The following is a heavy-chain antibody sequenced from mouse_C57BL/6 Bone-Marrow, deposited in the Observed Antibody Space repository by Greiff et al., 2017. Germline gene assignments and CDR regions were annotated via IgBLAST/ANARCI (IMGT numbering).Heavy chain of an antibody. CDR3: ARYGGDNTNYYAVDY. V-gene: IGHV1-54*01. J-gene: IGHJ4*01. CDR2: INPGSGGT. CDR1: GYAFTNYL. Sequence: VQLQQSGAELVRPGTSVKVSCKASGYAFTNYLIEWVKQRPGQGLEWIGVINPGSGGTNYNEKFKGKATLTADKSSSTAYMQLSSLTSEDSAVXFCARYGGDNTNYYAVDYWGQGTSVTVSS. D-gene: IGHD2-13*01.